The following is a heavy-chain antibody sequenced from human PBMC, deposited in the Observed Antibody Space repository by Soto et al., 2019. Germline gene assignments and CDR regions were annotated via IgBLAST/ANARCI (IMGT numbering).Heavy chain of an antibody. Sequence: GESLTISCKGSGYSFTSYSIGWVRQMPEKGLEWMGIIYPGDSDTRYSPSFEGQVTISADRSITTAYLQWSSLKASDTAMYYCARPSYSSSRYYGMDVWGQGTTVTVSS. CDR1: GYSFTSYS. J-gene: IGHJ6*02. V-gene: IGHV5-51*01. CDR2: IYPGDSDT. D-gene: IGHD6-6*01. CDR3: ARPSYSSSRYYGMDV.